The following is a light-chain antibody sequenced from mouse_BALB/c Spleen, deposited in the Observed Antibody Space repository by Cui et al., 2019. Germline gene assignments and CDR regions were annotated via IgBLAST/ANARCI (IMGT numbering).Light chain of an antibody. CDR2: GAS. CDR1: QDVGTA. CDR3: QQYSSYPLT. J-gene: IGKJ4*01. Sequence: DIVMTQSHKSMSTSVGDRVSITCKSSQDVGTAVAWYQQKPGQSPKLLIDGASTRHTGVPDRFTGSGSGTDFTITISNVQSEDLADYFCQQYSSYPLTFGSGTKLEIK. V-gene: IGKV6-23*01.